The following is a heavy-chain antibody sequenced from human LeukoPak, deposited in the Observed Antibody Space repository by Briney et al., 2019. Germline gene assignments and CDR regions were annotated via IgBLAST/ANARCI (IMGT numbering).Heavy chain of an antibody. J-gene: IGHJ3*01. CDR2: ISYTGNS. CDR3: ARDSAYSSDWPDAFDV. CDR1: GYSISSGYY. V-gene: IGHV4-61*01. Sequence: PSETLSLTCTVSGYSISSGYYWSWIRQPPGKGLEWIGYISYTGNSNYNPSLNSRVTISLDASNNQFSLRLNSLTPADTAVYYCARDSAYSSDWPDAFDVWGHGTVVTVSS. D-gene: IGHD6-25*01.